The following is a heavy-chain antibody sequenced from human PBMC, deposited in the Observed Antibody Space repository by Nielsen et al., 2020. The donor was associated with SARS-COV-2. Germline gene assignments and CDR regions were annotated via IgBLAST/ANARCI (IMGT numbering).Heavy chain of an antibody. CDR1: GFTFDDYA. V-gene: IGHV3-9*01. CDR2: ISWNSGSI. J-gene: IGHJ6*03. CDR3: ARDLQQWLSGYYYYMDV. D-gene: IGHD6-19*01. Sequence: SLKISCAASGFTFDDYAMYWVRQAPGKGLEWVSGISWNSGSIGYADSVKGRFTISKDNSKNTLYLQMNSLRAEDTAVYYCARDLQQWLSGYYYYMDVWGKGTTVTVSS.